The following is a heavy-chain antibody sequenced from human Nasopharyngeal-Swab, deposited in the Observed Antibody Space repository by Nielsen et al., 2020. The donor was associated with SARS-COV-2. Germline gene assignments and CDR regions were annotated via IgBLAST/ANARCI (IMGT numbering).Heavy chain of an antibody. J-gene: IGHJ3*02. Sequence: GESLKIFCAASGFTFSSYSMNWVRQAPGKGLEWVSSITSGSSYIYYADSVKGRFTISRDNAKNSLFLQMNSLRAEDTAVYYCARGYDFRSGSNAFDIWGQGTMVTVSS. CDR3: ARGYDFRSGSNAFDI. CDR2: ITSGSSYI. CDR1: GFTFSSYS. V-gene: IGHV3-21*01. D-gene: IGHD3-3*01.